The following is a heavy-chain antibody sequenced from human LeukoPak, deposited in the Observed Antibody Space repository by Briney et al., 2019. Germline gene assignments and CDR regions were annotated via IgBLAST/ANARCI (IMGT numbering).Heavy chain of an antibody. CDR2: ISGYKANT. D-gene: IGHD4-17*01. V-gene: IGHV1-18*01. CDR1: GYTFTSYG. CDR3: ARDSPDYGDYIDF. J-gene: IGHJ4*02. Sequence: ASVKVSCKASGYTFTSYGISWVRQAPGQGLEWMGWISGYKANTKYAQKFQGRVTMTTDTSTSTAYMELRSLRSDDTAVYYCARDSPDYGDYIDFWGQGTLVPASS.